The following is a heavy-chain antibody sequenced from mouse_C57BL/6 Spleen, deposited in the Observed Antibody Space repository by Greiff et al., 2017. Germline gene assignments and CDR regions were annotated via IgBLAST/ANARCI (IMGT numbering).Heavy chain of an antibody. CDR3: ARASSGRYYFDY. D-gene: IGHD3-2*02. Sequence: QVQLQQPGAELVRPGSSVKLSCKASGYTFTSYWMDWVKQRPGQGLEWIGNIYPSDSETHYNQKFKDKATLTVDKSSSTAYMQLSSLTSEDSAVYYGARASSGRYYFDYWGQGTTLSVSS. V-gene: IGHV1-61*01. CDR2: IYPSDSET. J-gene: IGHJ2*01. CDR1: GYTFTSYW.